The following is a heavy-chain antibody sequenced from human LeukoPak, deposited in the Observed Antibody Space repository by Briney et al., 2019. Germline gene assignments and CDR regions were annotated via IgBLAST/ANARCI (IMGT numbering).Heavy chain of an antibody. CDR2: IYYSGST. Sequence: SETLSLTCAVYGGSFSGYYWSWIRQHPGKGLEWIGYIYYSGSTYYNPSLKSRVTISVDTSKNQFSLKLSSVTAADTAVYYCARCQYYYDSSGYQNWFDPWGQGTLVTVSS. J-gene: IGHJ5*02. CDR3: ARCQYYYDSSGYQNWFDP. CDR1: GGSFSGYY. D-gene: IGHD3-22*01. V-gene: IGHV4-31*11.